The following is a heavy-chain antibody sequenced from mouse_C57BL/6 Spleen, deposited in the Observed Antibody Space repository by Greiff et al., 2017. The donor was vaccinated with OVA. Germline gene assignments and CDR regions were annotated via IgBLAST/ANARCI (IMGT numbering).Heavy chain of an antibody. D-gene: IGHD2-2*01. J-gene: IGHJ3*01. V-gene: IGHV1-81*01. CDR2: IYPRSGNT. Sequence: QVQLQQSAAELARPGASVKLSCKASGYTFTSYGISWVKQRTGQGLEWIGEIYPRSGNTYYNEKFKGKATLTADKSSSTAYMELRSLTSEDSAVYFCARSGGYDEGAWFAYWGQGTLVTVSA. CDR3: ARSGGYDEGAWFAY. CDR1: GYTFTSYG.